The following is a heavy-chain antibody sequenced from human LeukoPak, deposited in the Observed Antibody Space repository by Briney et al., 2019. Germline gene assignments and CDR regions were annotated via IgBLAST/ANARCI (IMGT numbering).Heavy chain of an antibody. V-gene: IGHV4-39*01. CDR2: SHYSGST. CDR1: GDSIRSSRHH. Sequence: SETLSLTCTVSGDSIRSSRHHWAWIRQPPGKGLEWIGSSHYSGSTYYNPSLKGRVTISVDTPKNQLSLKLNSATSSDTAVYFCARRDYGGLLDYWGQGTLVTVSS. CDR3: ARRDYGGLLDY. D-gene: IGHD4-23*01. J-gene: IGHJ4*02.